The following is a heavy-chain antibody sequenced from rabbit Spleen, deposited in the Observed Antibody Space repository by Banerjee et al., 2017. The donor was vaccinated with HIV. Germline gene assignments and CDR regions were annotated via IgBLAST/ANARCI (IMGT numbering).Heavy chain of an antibody. Sequence: QSLEESGGDLVKPGASLTLTCKVSGLDFSTSYWIYWVRQAPGKGLEWIGCINTSTGTTVYATWAKGRFTISRTSSPSVTLQMTSLTAADTATYFCARDLVAVIGWNFSLWGQGTLVTVS. V-gene: IGHV1S40*01. CDR3: ARDLVAVIGWNFSL. D-gene: IGHD1-1*01. CDR2: INTSTGTT. CDR1: GLDFSTSYW. J-gene: IGHJ4*01.